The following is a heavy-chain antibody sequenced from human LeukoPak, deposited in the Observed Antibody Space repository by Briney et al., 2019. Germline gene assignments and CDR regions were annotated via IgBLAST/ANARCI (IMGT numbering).Heavy chain of an antibody. CDR2: INPNNGDT. CDR1: GYTFTGNF. Sequence: GASVKVSCKTSGYTFTGNFIHWVRQAPGQGPEWMGWINPNNGDTNYAQKFQGRVTLTRVTSISTAYMELSSLRSDDTAVYHCARTRGTHISMAYLDSWGQGTLVTVSS. D-gene: IGHD2/OR15-2a*01. V-gene: IGHV1-2*02. CDR3: ARTRGTHISMAYLDS. J-gene: IGHJ4*02.